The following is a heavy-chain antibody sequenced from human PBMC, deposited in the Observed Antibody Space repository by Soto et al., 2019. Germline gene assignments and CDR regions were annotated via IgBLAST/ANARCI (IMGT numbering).Heavy chain of an antibody. V-gene: IGHV1-2*02. J-gene: IGHJ4*02. D-gene: IGHD5-12*01. Sequence: EASVKVSCKASGYTFTGHYIHWVRQAPEQGPEWMGEIGPESGATRYAQKFQGRVTMTMDMSITTVYMELSNLSPDDTAVYYCGRGRSGQIVVFYWGQGTPVTVS. CDR3: GRGRSGQIVVFY. CDR1: GYTFTGHY. CDR2: IGPESGAT.